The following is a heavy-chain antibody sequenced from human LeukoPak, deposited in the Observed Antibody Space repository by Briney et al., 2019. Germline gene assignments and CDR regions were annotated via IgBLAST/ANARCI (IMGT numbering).Heavy chain of an antibody. V-gene: IGHV5-51*01. D-gene: IGHD6-19*01. CDR1: GSTFTSNW. CDR2: VYPADSEA. Sequence: GASLQISCKASGSTFTSNWIGWVRQLPGKGLQWMGIVYPADSEARYSPSFHGQVTISVDKSITSASVQWSSLKASDTAMYYCARLISGSWGEAFDIWGQGTMVTVSS. J-gene: IGHJ3*02. CDR3: ARLISGSWGEAFDI.